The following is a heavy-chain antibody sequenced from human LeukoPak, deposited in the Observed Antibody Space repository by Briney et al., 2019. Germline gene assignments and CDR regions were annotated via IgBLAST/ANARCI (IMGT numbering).Heavy chain of an antibody. V-gene: IGHV3-30*18. Sequence: GGSLRLSCATSGFTFRTTGVHWVRQGPGKGLEWVALMSSDGINTYYADSVKGRFTVSRDSSRDTLYSQMNSVRPDDTAVYYCAKDHSDSGRAFEYWGRGTLVTVSS. CDR1: GFTFRTTG. J-gene: IGHJ4*02. D-gene: IGHD1-26*01. CDR2: MSSDGINT. CDR3: AKDHSDSGRAFEY.